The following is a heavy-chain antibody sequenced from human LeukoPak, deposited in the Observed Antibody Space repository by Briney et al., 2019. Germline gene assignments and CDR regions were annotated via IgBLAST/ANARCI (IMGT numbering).Heavy chain of an antibody. V-gene: IGHV1-2*02. CDR3: ARGSPRDIVVVPAAPPSAYYYYYYMDV. CDR2: INPNSGGT. J-gene: IGHJ6*03. D-gene: IGHD2-2*01. CDR1: GYTFTGYY. Sequence: VASVKVSCKASGYTFTGYYMHWVRQAPGQGLEWMGWINPNSGGTNYAQKFQGRVTMTRDTSISTAYMDLSRLRSDDTAVYYCARGSPRDIVVVPAAPPSAYYYYYYMDVWGKGTTVTVSS.